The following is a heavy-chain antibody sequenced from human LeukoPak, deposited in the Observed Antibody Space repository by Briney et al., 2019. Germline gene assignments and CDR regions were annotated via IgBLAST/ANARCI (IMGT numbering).Heavy chain of an antibody. D-gene: IGHD6-19*01. CDR3: ARGIAVAGAQD. Sequence: ASVKVSCKASGYTFTGYYMHWVRQAPGQGLEWMGRVNPNSGDTNCAQKFQGRVTMTRDTSISTAYMELSRLRSDDTAVYYCARGIAVAGAQDWGQGTLVTVSS. V-gene: IGHV1-2*06. CDR1: GYTFTGYY. J-gene: IGHJ4*02. CDR2: VNPNSGDT.